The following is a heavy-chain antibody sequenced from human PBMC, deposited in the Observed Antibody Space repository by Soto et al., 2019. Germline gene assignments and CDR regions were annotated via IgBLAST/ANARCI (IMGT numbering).Heavy chain of an antibody. V-gene: IGHV4-59*08. CDR3: ARSPIVGYDIPASWFDP. J-gene: IGHJ5*02. CDR2: IYYSGST. D-gene: IGHD3-9*01. Sequence: SETLSLTCTVSGGSISSYYWSWIRQPPGKGLEWIGYIYYSGSTNYNPSLKSRVTISVDTSKNQFSLKLSSVTAADTAVYYCARSPIVGYDIPASWFDPWGQGTLVTVSS. CDR1: GGSISSYY.